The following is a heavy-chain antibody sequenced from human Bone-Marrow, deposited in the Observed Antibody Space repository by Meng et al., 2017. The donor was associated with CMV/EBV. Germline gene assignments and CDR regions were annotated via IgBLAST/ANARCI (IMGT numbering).Heavy chain of an antibody. CDR3: ARADCSSTSCYVDY. CDR1: GGSSSSGDYY. CDR2: IYYSGST. Sequence: SGGSSSSGDYYWSWIRQPTGKGLEWIGYIYYSGSTYYNPSLKSRVTISVDTSKNQFSLKLSSVTAADTAVYYCARADCSSTSCYVDYWGQGTLVTVSS. J-gene: IGHJ4*02. V-gene: IGHV4-30-4*08. D-gene: IGHD2-2*01.